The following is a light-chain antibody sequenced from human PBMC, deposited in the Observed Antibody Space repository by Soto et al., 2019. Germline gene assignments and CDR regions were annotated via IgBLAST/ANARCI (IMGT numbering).Light chain of an antibody. CDR1: QSLVHIDGNTY. Sequence: DIVLTQTRLSSPVTLGQPASISCRSSQSLVHIDGNTYFNWLQQRPGQPPRLLIYKISNRFPGVPDRFSGSRAGTDFTLKISSVEAEDVEVYYCMQATQSYTFGQGTRLEIK. CDR2: KIS. CDR3: MQATQSYT. V-gene: IGKV2-24*01. J-gene: IGKJ2*01.